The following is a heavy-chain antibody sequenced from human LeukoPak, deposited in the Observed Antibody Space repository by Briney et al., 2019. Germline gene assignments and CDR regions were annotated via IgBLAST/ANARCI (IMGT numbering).Heavy chain of an antibody. CDR2: IWYDESKK. J-gene: IGHJ4*02. CDR3: ARGQQLIKTD. V-gene: IGHV3-33*01. D-gene: IGHD6-13*01. Sequence: WVRQAPGKGLEWVAVIWYDESKKYYADSVKGRFTISRDNSKNTLYLQMNSLRAEDTAVYYCARGQQLIKTDWGQGTLVTVSS.